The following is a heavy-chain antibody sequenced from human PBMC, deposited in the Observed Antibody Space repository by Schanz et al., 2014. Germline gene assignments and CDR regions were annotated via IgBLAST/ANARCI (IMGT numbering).Heavy chain of an antibody. CDR3: ARDRDAGGYDS. J-gene: IGHJ5*01. Sequence: VRLVESGGGVVQPGGSLRLSCAASGFTFSTPGMHWVRQAPGKGLEWVSSISNGGGYIYYADSVKGRFTISRDNAKNSVYLQMHSLRAEDTALYYCARDRDAGGYDSWGQGTLVTVSS. CDR2: ISNGGGYI. V-gene: IGHV3-21*02. D-gene: IGHD2-8*02. CDR1: GFTFSTPG.